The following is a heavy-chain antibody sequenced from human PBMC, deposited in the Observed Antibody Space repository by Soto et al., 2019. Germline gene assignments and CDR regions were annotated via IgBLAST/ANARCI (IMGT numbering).Heavy chain of an antibody. CDR3: ARGDYYNYYMGV. CDR2: IHNSGTT. CDR1: GGSINSNY. Sequence: QVQLQESGPGLVEPSETLSLTCTVSGGSINSNYWSWIRQPPGKGLEWIGYIHNSGTTNFNPSLKSRVTISVDTSKDQFSLKLTSVTAADTAVYYCARGDYYNYYMGVWGKGTTVTVSS. V-gene: IGHV4-59*08. J-gene: IGHJ6*03.